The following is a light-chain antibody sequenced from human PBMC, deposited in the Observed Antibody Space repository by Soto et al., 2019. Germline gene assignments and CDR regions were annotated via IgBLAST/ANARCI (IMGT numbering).Light chain of an antibody. V-gene: IGKV3-15*01. J-gene: IGKJ1*01. Sequence: IVGTQSPATLSVSPGERATLSCRASPSVSSDLAWYQQKPGQAPRLPIYGASTRATGIPARFSGSGSGTEITLTIISLQSVHFAVYYCQHYKNWTKTFGQGTKVDI. CDR2: GAS. CDR3: QHYKNWTKT. CDR1: PSVSSD.